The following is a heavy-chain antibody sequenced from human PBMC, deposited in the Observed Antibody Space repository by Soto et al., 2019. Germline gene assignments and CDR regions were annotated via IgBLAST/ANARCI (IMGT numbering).Heavy chain of an antibody. CDR1: GVTFISYS. D-gene: IGHD3-22*01. V-gene: IGHV3-21*01. J-gene: IGHJ3*02. CDR3: ARITGSSGHDAFDI. CDR2: ISSSSSYI. Sequence: GGSLRLSCAASGVTFISYSMNWVRQATGKGLEWVSSISSSSSYIYYADSVKGRFTISRDNAKNSLYLQMNSLRAEDTAVYYCARITGSSGHDAFDIWGQGTMVTVSS.